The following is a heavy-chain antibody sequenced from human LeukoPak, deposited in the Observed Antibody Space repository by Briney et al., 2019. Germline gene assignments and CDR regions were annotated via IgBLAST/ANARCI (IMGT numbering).Heavy chain of an antibody. CDR2: ISAYNGNT. D-gene: IGHD3-16*02. Sequence: VASVKVSCKASGYTFTSYGISWVRQAPGQGLEWMGWISAYNGNTNHAQKLQGRVTMTTDTSTSTAYMELRSLRSDDTAVYYCARDLSLVSSVFDPWGQGTLVTVSS. J-gene: IGHJ5*02. CDR3: ARDLSLVSSVFDP. V-gene: IGHV1-18*01. CDR1: GYTFTSYG.